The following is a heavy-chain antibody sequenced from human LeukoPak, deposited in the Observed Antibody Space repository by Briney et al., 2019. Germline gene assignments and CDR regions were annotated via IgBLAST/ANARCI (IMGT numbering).Heavy chain of an antibody. D-gene: IGHD6-13*01. V-gene: IGHV1-18*01. Sequence: ASVKVSCKASGYTFTSYGISWVRQAPGQGLEWMGWISAYNGNTNYAQKLQGRVTMTTDISTSTAYMELRSLRSDDTAVYYCASQLRGAAAGGVSFDYWGQGTLVTVSS. CDR3: ASQLRGAAAGGVSFDY. J-gene: IGHJ4*02. CDR1: GYTFTSYG. CDR2: ISAYNGNT.